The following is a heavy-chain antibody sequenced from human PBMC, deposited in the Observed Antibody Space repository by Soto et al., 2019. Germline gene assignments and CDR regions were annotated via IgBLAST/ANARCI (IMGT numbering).Heavy chain of an antibody. J-gene: IGHJ4*02. CDR1: GFTFSSYS. V-gene: IGHV3-21*01. CDR2: ISSSSSYI. CDR3: ARDKRDIVLINFDY. D-gene: IGHD2-8*01. Sequence: GGSLRLSCAASGFTFSSYSMNWVRQAPGKGLEWVSSISSSSSYIYYADSVKGRFTISRDNAKNSLYLQMNSLRAEDTAVYYCARDKRDIVLINFDYWGQGTLVTVYS.